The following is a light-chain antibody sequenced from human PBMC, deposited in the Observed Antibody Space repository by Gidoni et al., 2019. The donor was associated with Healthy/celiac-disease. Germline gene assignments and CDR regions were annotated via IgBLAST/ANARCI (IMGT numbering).Light chain of an antibody. J-gene: IGLJ3*02. CDR3: SSYTSSSTWV. CDR2: EVS. V-gene: IGLV2-14*01. Sequence: QSALTQPASVSVSPGQSITISCTGTSSEVGGYHYVSWYQPHPGKAPKLMIDEVSNRPSEVSNRFSGSKSGNTASLTISGLQAEDEADYYCSSYTSSSTWVFGGGTKLTVL. CDR1: SSEVGGYHY.